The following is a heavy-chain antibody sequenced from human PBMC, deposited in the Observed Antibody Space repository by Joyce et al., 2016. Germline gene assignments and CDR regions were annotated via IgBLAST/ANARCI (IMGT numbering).Heavy chain of an antibody. J-gene: IGHJ1*01. CDR3: AKGALADQLLPPADL. Sequence: QFQLVESGGRVVQPGRSLRLSCRASVFTFNSFAMHWVRQAPGKGLEWVAFISHDAERQFYGESSKGRFTISRDNYKNTLDLQMNSLRVEDTAVYYCAKGALADQLLPPADLWGQGTLVTVSS. V-gene: IGHV3-30*04. D-gene: IGHD1-1*01. CDR1: VFTFNSFA. CDR2: ISHDAERQ.